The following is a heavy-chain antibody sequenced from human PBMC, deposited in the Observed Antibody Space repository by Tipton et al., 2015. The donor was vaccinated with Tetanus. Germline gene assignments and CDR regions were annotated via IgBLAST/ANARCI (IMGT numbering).Heavy chain of an antibody. CDR3: AKTIVVVTAESAFDI. CDR1: GFTFSSYA. D-gene: IGHD2-21*02. Sequence: SLRLSCAASGFTFSSYAMSWVRQAPGKGLEWVSAISGSGGSTYDADSVKGLFTISRDNSKNTLYLQMNSLRAEDTAVYYCAKTIVVVTAESAFDIWGQGTMVTVSS. J-gene: IGHJ3*02. V-gene: IGHV3-23*01. CDR2: ISGSGGST.